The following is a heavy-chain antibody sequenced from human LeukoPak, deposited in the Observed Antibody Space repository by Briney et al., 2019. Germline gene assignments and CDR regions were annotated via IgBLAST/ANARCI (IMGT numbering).Heavy chain of an antibody. CDR2: ISYDGSNK. CDR1: GFTFSSYA. CDR3: AKEYDSSGPIDY. V-gene: IGHV3-30*04. Sequence: PGGSLRLSCAASGFTFSSYAMHWVRQAPGKGLEWVAVISYDGSNKYYADSVKGRFTISRDNSKNTLYLQMNSLRAEDTAVYYCAKEYDSSGPIDYWGQGTLVTVSS. D-gene: IGHD3-22*01. J-gene: IGHJ4*02.